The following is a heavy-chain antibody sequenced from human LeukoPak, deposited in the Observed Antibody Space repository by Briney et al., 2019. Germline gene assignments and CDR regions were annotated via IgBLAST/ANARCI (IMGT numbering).Heavy chain of an antibody. V-gene: IGHV1-69*10. CDR3: ARDMITFGGVFYGMDV. CDR2: FNPILGIS. D-gene: IGHD3-16*01. CDR1: GGTFSSYA. Sequence: SVKGSCKASGGTFSSYAISWVRAAPRQGLEWMGQFNPILGISNYAKKFQGRVTITGDKSTSTAYMKLSSLRSEDTAVYYCARDMITFGGVFYGMDVWGQGTTVTVSS. J-gene: IGHJ6*02.